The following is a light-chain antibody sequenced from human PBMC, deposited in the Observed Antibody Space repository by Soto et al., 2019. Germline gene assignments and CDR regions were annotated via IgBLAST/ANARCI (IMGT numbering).Light chain of an antibody. CDR2: GTS. J-gene: IGKJ4*01. CDR1: QTIGSTY. Sequence: EIVLTQSPGTLSLSPGEPATLSCRASQTIGSTYLAWYQHKPGQAPRLLIFGTSSSATGIPDRFSGSGSGTDFTLTISRLEPEDFAVYYCQQYASSPLLTFGGGTRVEIK. V-gene: IGKV3-20*01. CDR3: QQYASSPLLT.